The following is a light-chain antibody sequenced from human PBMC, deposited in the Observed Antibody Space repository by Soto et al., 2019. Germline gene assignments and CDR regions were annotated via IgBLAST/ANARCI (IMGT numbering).Light chain of an antibody. CDR1: SSDVGSYNR. Sequence: QSVLTQPPSVSGSPGQSVTISCTGTSSDVGSYNRVSWYQQPPGTAPKLMIYEVSNRPSGVPDRFSGSTSGNTASLTISGLQAEDEADYYCNSYTSSSTYVLVTWTKLTVL. CDR3: NSYTSSSTYV. V-gene: IGLV2-18*02. CDR2: EVS. J-gene: IGLJ1*01.